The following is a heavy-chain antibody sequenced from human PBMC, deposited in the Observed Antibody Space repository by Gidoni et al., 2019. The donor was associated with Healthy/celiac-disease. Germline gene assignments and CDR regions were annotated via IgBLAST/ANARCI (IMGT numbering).Heavy chain of an antibody. CDR2: ISSSSSYI. D-gene: IGHD6-6*01. V-gene: IGHV3-21*01. J-gene: IGHJ5*02. Sequence: EVQLVESGGGLVKPGGSLSLSCAASGFTFSSYGMNWVRHAPGKGLEWVASISSSSSYIYYADSVKGRFTISRDNAKNSLYLQMNSLRAEDTAVYYCARDRYSSSSPWFDPWGQGTLVTVSS. CDR3: ARDRYSSSSPWFDP. CDR1: GFTFSSYG.